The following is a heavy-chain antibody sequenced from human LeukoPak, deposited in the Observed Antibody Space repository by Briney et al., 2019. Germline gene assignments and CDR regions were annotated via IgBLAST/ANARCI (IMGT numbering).Heavy chain of an antibody. CDR2: MNPNSGNT. J-gene: IGHJ6*03. CDR1: GYTFTTYD. CDR3: AREEVGNRGYMDV. V-gene: IGHV1-8*01. Sequence: ASVKVSCKASGYTFTTYDINWVRQATGQRLEWMGWMNPNSGNTGYARKFQGRVAMTRNTSISTAYMELSSLSSEDTAVYYCAREEVGNRGYMDVWGKGTTVTVSS. D-gene: IGHD7-27*01.